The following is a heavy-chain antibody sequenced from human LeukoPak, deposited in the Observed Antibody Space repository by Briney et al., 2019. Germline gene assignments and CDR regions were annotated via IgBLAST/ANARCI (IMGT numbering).Heavy chain of an antibody. Sequence: QPGGSLRLSCAASGFTFSSYEMNWVRQAPGKGLEWVSYISSSGSPKYYADSVKGRFTISRDNARNLLFLQMNSLTHGDTAVYFCARVSMTCDYWGQGTLVTVSS. CDR3: ARVSMTCDY. CDR2: ISSSGSPK. D-gene: IGHD2-21*02. CDR1: GFTFSSYE. J-gene: IGHJ4*02. V-gene: IGHV3-48*03.